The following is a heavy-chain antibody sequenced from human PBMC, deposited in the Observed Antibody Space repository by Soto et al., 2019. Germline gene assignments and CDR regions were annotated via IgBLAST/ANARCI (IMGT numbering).Heavy chain of an antibody. CDR2: ISPDGSDV. J-gene: IGHJ2*01. V-gene: IGHV3-74*01. CDR3: FFFQAIDGIRDSVPVSACLLNRSSDL. D-gene: IGHD3-9*01. Sequence: TPGKGLMWVSRISPDGSDVGYADSVEGRFTVSRDNAKNTLYLQMHSLRAEDTAMYYCFFFQAIDGIRDSVPVSACLLNRSSDL.